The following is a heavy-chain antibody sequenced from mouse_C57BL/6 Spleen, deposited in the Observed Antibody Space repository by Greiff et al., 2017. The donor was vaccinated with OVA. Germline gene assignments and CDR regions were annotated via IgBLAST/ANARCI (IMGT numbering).Heavy chain of an antibody. CDR1: GSAFSSSW. CDR3: ARESPGYYYGSAYFDV. D-gene: IGHD1-1*01. CDR2: IYPGDGDT. Sequence: QVQLQQSGPELVKPGASVKISCKASGSAFSSSWMNWVKQRPGKGLEWIGRIYPGDGDTNYNGKFKGKATLTADKSSSTAYMQLSSLTSEDSAVYFCARESPGYYYGSAYFDVWGTGTTVTVSS. V-gene: IGHV1-82*01. J-gene: IGHJ1*03.